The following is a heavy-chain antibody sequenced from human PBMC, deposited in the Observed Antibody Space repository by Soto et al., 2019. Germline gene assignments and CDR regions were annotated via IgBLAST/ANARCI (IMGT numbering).Heavy chain of an antibody. J-gene: IGHJ5*02. Sequence: SETLSLTGTVSGGSISSGDYYWSWIRQPPGKGLEWIGYIYYSGSTFYNPSLKNRVTISLDTSKIQFSLKLSSVTAEDTAVSYCRNDEMITLTRGSFKKFDPWGQGTLVTVSS. CDR2: IYYSGST. V-gene: IGHV4-30-4*03. CDR3: RNDEMITLTRGSFKKFDP. CDR1: GGSISSGDYY. D-gene: IGHD3-16*01.